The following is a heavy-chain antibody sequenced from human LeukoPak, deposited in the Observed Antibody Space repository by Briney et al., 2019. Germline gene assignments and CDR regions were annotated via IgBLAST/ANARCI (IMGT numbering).Heavy chain of an antibody. J-gene: IGHJ4*02. Sequence: PSETLSLTCAVYGGSFSGYYWSWIRQPPGKGLEWIGSIYYSGSTYYNPSLKSRVTISVDTSKNQFSLKLSSVTAADTAVYYCARGTFSSGWYRRLAPFDYWGQGTLVTVSS. CDR2: IYYSGST. V-gene: IGHV4-34*01. CDR3: ARGTFSSGWYRRLAPFDY. D-gene: IGHD6-19*01. CDR1: GGSFSGYY.